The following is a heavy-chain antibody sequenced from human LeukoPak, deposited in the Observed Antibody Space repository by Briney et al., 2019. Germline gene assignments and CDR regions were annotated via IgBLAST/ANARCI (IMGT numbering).Heavy chain of an antibody. CDR1: GYTFTGYY. Sequence: GASVKVSCKASGYTFTGYYMHWVRQAPGQGLEWMGRVNPNSGGTNYAQKFQGRVSVTKDTSISTAYMDLSRLRSDDTAVYYCARAHWNDGNWFDPWGQGTLVTVSS. D-gene: IGHD1-1*01. V-gene: IGHV1-2*06. CDR2: VNPNSGGT. CDR3: ARAHWNDGNWFDP. J-gene: IGHJ5*02.